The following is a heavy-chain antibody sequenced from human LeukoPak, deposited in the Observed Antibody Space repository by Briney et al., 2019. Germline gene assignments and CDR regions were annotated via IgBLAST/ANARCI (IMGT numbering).Heavy chain of an antibody. Sequence: QPGRSLRLACAASGFSFSTYDMHWVRRAPGKGLEWVAVISSDGSHKYWADSVKGRFTISRDNSKNTLYLQMNSLRAEDTAVYYCGRDLFMIVVPGQNVLDYWGQGTLVTVSS. CDR3: GRDLFMIVVPGQNVLDY. CDR1: GFSFSTYD. D-gene: IGHD3-22*01. V-gene: IGHV3-30*03. J-gene: IGHJ4*02. CDR2: ISSDGSHK.